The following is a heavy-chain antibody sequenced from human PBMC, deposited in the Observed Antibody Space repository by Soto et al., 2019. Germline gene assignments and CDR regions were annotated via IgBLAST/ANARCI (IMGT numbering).Heavy chain of an antibody. Sequence: GESLKISCKGSGYSFTSYWTGWVRQMPGKGLEWMGIIYPGDSDTRYSPSFQGQVTISADKSISTAYLQWSSLKASDTAMYYCARRPYTYDFWSGYYETYYYFDYWGQGTLVTVSS. CDR3: ARRPYTYDFWSGYYETYYYFDY. J-gene: IGHJ4*02. D-gene: IGHD3-3*01. CDR1: GYSFTSYW. CDR2: IYPGDSDT. V-gene: IGHV5-51*01.